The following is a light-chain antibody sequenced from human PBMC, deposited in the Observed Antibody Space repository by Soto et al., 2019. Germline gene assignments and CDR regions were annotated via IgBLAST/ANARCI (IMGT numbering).Light chain of an antibody. Sequence: DIQLTQSPSFLSASVGDRVTITCRASQGISSYLAWYQQKPGKAPKLLIYAASTLQSGVPSRFSGSGSGTEFTLTISSLQPEDFATNYCQQLNSYPSSFGQGTRLEIK. V-gene: IGKV1-9*01. CDR2: AAS. CDR1: QGISSY. CDR3: QQLNSYPSS. J-gene: IGKJ5*01.